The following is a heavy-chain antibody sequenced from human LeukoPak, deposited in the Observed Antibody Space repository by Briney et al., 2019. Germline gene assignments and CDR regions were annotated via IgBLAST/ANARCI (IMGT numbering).Heavy chain of an antibody. D-gene: IGHD1-14*01. J-gene: IGHJ4*02. CDR3: ARWY. V-gene: IGHV3-53*01. Sequence: GGSLRLSCAASGFTVSNNYMSWVRQAPGKGLEWVSFIYNTGGTYYADSVKGRFTIFRDNSKNTLYLQMNSLRAEDTAVYYCARWYWGQGTLVTVSS. CDR2: IYNTGGT. CDR1: GFTVSNNY.